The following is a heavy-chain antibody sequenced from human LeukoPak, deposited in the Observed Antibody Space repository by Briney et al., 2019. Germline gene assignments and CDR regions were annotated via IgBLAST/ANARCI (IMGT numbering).Heavy chain of an antibody. J-gene: IGHJ5*02. CDR2: IHHSGST. Sequence: SETLSLTCTVSGYSINSGFYWVWIRQPPGKGLEWIASIHHSGSTYYNPSLKSRVTISVDMSKNQSSLKLTSVTAADTAMYYCARDPETYISSWYGWFDPWGQGTLVTVSS. CDR3: ARDPETYISSWYGWFDP. V-gene: IGHV4-38-2*02. CDR1: GYSINSGFY. D-gene: IGHD6-13*01.